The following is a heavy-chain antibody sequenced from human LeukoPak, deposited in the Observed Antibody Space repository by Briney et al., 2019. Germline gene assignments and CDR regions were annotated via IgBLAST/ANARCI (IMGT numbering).Heavy chain of an antibody. V-gene: IGHV3-48*03. CDR2: ISGSGSLI. CDR3: AKAAAVNKYYFDY. Sequence: GGSLRLSCVGSGFTFNSYEMNWVRQAPGKGLEWVSYISGSGSLIYYADSVKGRFTISRDNAKNSLYLQMNSLRAEDTAVYYCAKAAAVNKYYFDYWGQGTLVTVSS. CDR1: GFTFNSYE. D-gene: IGHD6-13*01. J-gene: IGHJ4*02.